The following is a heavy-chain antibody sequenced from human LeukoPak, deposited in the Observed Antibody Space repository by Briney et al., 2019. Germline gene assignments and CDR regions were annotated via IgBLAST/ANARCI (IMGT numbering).Heavy chain of an antibody. Sequence: PSETLSLTCTVSDASAGSSDHYWSWVRQTPGKGLEWLGFIFHTGTTYYNPSLQSRLRISIDTSKNQFSLRLTSATAADTAIYYCARDDSLGGTYYWGPGIPVTVSS. CDR3: ARDDSLGGTYY. CDR2: IFHTGTT. V-gene: IGHV4-30-4*01. J-gene: IGHJ4*02. CDR1: DASAGSSDHY. D-gene: IGHD1-26*01.